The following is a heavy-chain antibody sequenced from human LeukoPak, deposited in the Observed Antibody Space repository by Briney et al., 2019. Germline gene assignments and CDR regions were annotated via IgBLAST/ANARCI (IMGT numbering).Heavy chain of an antibody. J-gene: IGHJ4*02. Sequence: ASAKDSCKASGYTFTSYYMHWGRQGPGQGLEWMGIINSTGGSTSYAQKFQGRVTMTRDTYTSTVYRELSSLRSEDTAVYYCARRGDPFDYWGQGTLVTVSS. D-gene: IGHD2-21*02. CDR3: ARRGDPFDY. CDR2: INSTGGST. V-gene: IGHV1-46*03. CDR1: GYTFTSYY.